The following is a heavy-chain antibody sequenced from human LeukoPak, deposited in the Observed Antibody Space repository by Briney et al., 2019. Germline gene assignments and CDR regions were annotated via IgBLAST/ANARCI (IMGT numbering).Heavy chain of an antibody. Sequence: PGGSLRLSCAASGFTFDDYAMHWVRHAPGKGLEWVSVISGSGGSTYYVDSVKGRFTISRDNSKNTLYLQMNSLRAEDTAVYYCAKDLLRKEYFFDYWGQGTLVTVSS. V-gene: IGHV3-23*01. D-gene: IGHD3-10*01. CDR1: GFTFDDYA. CDR2: ISGSGGST. CDR3: AKDLLRKEYFFDY. J-gene: IGHJ4*02.